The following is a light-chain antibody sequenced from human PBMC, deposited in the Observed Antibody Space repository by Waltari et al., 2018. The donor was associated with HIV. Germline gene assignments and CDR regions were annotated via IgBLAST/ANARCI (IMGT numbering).Light chain of an antibody. V-gene: IGLV1-44*01. J-gene: IGLJ3*02. CDR3: AAWDDSLNAWV. CDR2: SNN. CDR1: SSNIGSNI. Sequence: QSVLTQPPSASGTPGQRVSISCSGSSSNIGSNIVNWYQQLPGTAPKLLIYSNNQRPSGVPVRCTGSKSGTSASLAISGLQSEDEADYYCAAWDDSLNAWVVGGGTKLTVL.